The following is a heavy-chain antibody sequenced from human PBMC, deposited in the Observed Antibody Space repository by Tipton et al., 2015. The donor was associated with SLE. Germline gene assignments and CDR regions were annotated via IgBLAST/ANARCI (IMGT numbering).Heavy chain of an antibody. J-gene: IGHJ4*02. CDR3: ARGLYGDEPGY. CDR2: IKHNGST. CDR1: GGAFSGYY. Sequence: TLSLTCAVYGGAFSGYYCRWVRQPPGKGVGWVGEIKHNGSTNYNPSLKSRVTISVDTSKNQFSLKLTSLTAADTAVYYCARGLYGDEPGYWGQGTLVTVSS. V-gene: IGHV4-34*01. D-gene: IGHD4-17*01.